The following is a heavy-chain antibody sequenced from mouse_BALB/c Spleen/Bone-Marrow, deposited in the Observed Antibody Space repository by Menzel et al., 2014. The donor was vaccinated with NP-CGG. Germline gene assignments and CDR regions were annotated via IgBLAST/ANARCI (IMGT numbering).Heavy chain of an antibody. CDR3: ARDGNWYFDV. CDR2: ISSGGSYT. V-gene: IGHV5-9-4*01. J-gene: IGHJ1*01. D-gene: IGHD1-1*02. Sequence: EVKLVESGGGLVKPGGSLKLSCAASGFTFSSYAMPWVRQSPEKRLEWVAEISSGGSYTYYPDTVTGRFTISRDNAKNTLYLEMSSLRSEDTAMYYCARDGNWYFDVWGAGTTVTVSS. CDR1: GFTFSSYA.